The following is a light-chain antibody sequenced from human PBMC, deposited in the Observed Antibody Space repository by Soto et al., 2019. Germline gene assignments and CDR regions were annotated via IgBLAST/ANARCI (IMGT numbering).Light chain of an antibody. CDR3: QQYGSSSWT. J-gene: IGKJ1*01. V-gene: IGKV3-20*01. CDR2: GAS. Sequence: EIVLTQSPGTLSLSPGERATLSCRASQSVSSSYLAWYQQKPGQAPRLLIYGASSRATGIPDRFSGSGSGTDFTLTISRREPEECAVYYCQQYGSSSWTFGQGTKVEIK. CDR1: QSVSSSY.